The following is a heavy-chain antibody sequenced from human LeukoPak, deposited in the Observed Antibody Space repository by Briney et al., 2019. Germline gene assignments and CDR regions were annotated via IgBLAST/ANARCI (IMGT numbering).Heavy chain of an antibody. CDR2: ISAYNGNT. CDR1: GYTFTSYG. D-gene: IGHD3-10*01. V-gene: IGHV1-18*01. J-gene: IGHJ4*02. Sequence: ASVKVSCKASGYTFTSYGISWVRQAPGQGLEWMGWISAYNGNTNYAQKLQGRVTMTTDTSTSTAYMELRSLRSDDTAVYYCARGNRPRIGGNPPRFDYWGQGTLVTVSS. CDR3: ARGNRPRIGGNPPRFDY.